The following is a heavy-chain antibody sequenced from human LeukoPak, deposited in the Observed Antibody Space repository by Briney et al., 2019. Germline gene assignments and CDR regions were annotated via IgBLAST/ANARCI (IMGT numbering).Heavy chain of an antibody. V-gene: IGHV4-39*01. CDR3: ARKKLVARGYFDF. J-gene: IGHJ4*02. CDR2: INHSGTT. CDR1: GDSISNSGYY. Sequence: PSETLSLTSTVSGDSISNSGYYWDWIRQSPGKGLEWIGSINHSGTTYYEPSLKSRVTISVDASKNQFSLKLSSVTAADTTVYYCARKKLVARGYFDFWGRGIPVTVSS. D-gene: IGHD6-13*01.